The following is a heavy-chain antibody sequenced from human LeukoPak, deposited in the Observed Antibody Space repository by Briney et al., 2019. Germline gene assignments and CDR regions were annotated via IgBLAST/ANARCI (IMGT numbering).Heavy chain of an antibody. V-gene: IGHV5-51*01. CDR1: GYSFTSYW. D-gene: IGHD4-17*01. CDR2: IYPGDSDT. J-gene: IGHJ3*02. Sequence: LGESLKISCKGSGYSFTSYWIGWVRQMPGKGLEWMGIIYPGDSDTRYSPSFQGQVTISADKSISTAYLQWSSLKASDTAMYYCARPHDYGDFSDAFDIWGQGTMVTVSS. CDR3: ARPHDYGDFSDAFDI.